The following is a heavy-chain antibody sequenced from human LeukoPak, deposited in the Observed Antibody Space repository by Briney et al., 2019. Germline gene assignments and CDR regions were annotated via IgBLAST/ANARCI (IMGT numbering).Heavy chain of an antibody. V-gene: IGHV3-33*07. CDR1: GSSFDTYA. Sequence: RSLRLSCAASGSSFDTYARFWVRQAPGQGLEWGVLIWHDGSHKYYSNSVRGQFTISRDNSKNTVYLQRNNLRADDTAVHYCASEIIGSRSYSDFWGQGTLVTVSS. J-gene: IGHJ4*02. CDR3: ASEIIGSRSYSDF. D-gene: IGHD3-10*01. CDR2: IWHDGSHK.